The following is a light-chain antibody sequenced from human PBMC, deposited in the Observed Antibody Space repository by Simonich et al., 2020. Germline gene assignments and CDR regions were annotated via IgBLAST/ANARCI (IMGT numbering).Light chain of an antibody. CDR2: EDN. J-gene: IGLJ3*02. V-gene: IGLV6-57*03. CDR1: SGSIASNY. Sequence: NFMLTQPHSVSESPGKTVTISCTRSSGSIASNYVQWYQQRPGSAPTTVIYEDNQRPSGVHDRSSGSIDSSSNAASLTVSGLKTEDEADYYCQSYDSSNRVFGGGTKLTVL. CDR3: QSYDSSNRV.